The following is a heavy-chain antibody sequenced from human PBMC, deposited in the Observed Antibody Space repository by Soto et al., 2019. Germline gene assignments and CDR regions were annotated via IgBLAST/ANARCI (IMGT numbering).Heavy chain of an antibody. Sequence: GGSLRLSCAVSGFIFSSYSMSWVRQTPGKGLEWVSSIGTSGSYIYDTDSVKGRFTISRDNTKDSLYLQMNSLRAEDTAIYYWARGSAFIGLDYWGQGTPVTVSS. J-gene: IGHJ4*02. D-gene: IGHD1-26*01. CDR2: IGTSGSYI. CDR3: ARGSAFIGLDY. CDR1: GFIFSSYS. V-gene: IGHV3-21*01.